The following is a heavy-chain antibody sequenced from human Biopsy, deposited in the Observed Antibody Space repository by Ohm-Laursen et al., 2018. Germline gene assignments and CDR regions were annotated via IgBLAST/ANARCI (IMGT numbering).Heavy chain of an antibody. CDR3: ARGSNEYGGLYFPH. Sequence: SDTLSLTCPVSGGSFTGHYWSWIRQPPGKGLEWIGHISCTGYTSYNASLKSRVTISVDTSRNHFSLRLTPLAAADTAVYYCARGSNEYGGLYFPHWGQGTLVTVSS. CDR1: GGSFTGHY. V-gene: IGHV4-59*11. J-gene: IGHJ1*01. D-gene: IGHD4-23*01. CDR2: ISCTGYT.